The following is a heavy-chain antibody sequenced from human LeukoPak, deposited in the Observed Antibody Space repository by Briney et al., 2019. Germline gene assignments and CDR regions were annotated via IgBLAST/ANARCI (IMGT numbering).Heavy chain of an antibody. CDR2: IWYDGSDK. J-gene: IGHJ4*02. V-gene: IGHV3-33*01. Sequence: GGSLRLSCVASGFNFSSYGMHWVRQAPGKGLEWVAVIWYDGSDKYYAESVKGRFTISRDNSKNTLYLQMNSLRGDDTAVYYCVRLGSGWSMDYWGQGTLVTVSS. CDR3: VRLGSGWSMDY. CDR1: GFNFSSYG. D-gene: IGHD6-19*01.